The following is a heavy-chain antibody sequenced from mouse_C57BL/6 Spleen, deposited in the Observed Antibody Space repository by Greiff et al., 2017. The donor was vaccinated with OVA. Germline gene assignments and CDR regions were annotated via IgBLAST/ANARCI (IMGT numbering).Heavy chain of an antibody. J-gene: IGHJ3*01. D-gene: IGHD1-1*01. Sequence: DVMLVESGEGLVKPGGSLTLSCAASGFTFSSYAMSWVRQTPEQRLEWVAYISSGGDYIYYADTVKGRFTISRDNARNTLYLQMSSLKSEDTAMYYCTREEGSNWFAYWGQGTLVTVSA. CDR3: TREEGSNWFAY. V-gene: IGHV5-9-1*02. CDR2: ISSGGDYI. CDR1: GFTFSSYA.